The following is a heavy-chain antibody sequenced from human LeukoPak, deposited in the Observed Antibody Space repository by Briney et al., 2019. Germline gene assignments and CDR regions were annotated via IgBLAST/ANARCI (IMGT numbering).Heavy chain of an antibody. Sequence: GGSLRLSWAASGLTVRTNNLSWFRKAPGKGLEWASVIYSGGSTYYADSVKGRFTISRDNSKNTLYLQMNSLRAEDTAVYYCARDSSSWYPYGMDVWGQGTTVTVSS. CDR3: ARDSSSWYPYGMDV. D-gene: IGHD6-13*01. V-gene: IGHV3-66*01. CDR2: IYSGGST. J-gene: IGHJ6*02. CDR1: GLTVRTNN.